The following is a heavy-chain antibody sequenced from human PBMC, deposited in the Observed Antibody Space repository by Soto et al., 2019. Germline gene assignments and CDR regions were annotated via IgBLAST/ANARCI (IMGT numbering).Heavy chain of an antibody. D-gene: IGHD2-21*01. CDR3: ARALGVGRTNWFDP. V-gene: IGHV1-8*01. CDR1: GYTFTSYD. J-gene: IGHJ5*02. Sequence: QVQLVQSGAEVKKPGASVKVYCKASGYTFTSYDINWVRKATGQGLEWMGWMNPNNDNAGYAQKFQGRVNMTRDTTISTAYMEPTSLSSEDTAVYYGARALGVGRTNWFDPWGQVTLVTVSS. CDR2: MNPNNDNA.